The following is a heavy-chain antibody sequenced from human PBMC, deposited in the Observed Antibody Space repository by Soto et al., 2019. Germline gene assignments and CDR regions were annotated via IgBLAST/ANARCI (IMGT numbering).Heavy chain of an antibody. CDR1: GFTVSSNY. CDR3: ARDRVSGMYYYYGMDV. Sequence: GGSLRLSCAASGFTVSSNYMSWVRQAPGKGLEWVSVIYSGGSTYYADSVKGRFTISRDNSKNTLYLQMNSLRAEDTAVYYCARDRVSGMYYYYGMDVWGQGTTVTVSS. CDR2: IYSGGST. V-gene: IGHV3-53*01. D-gene: IGHD3-10*01. J-gene: IGHJ6*02.